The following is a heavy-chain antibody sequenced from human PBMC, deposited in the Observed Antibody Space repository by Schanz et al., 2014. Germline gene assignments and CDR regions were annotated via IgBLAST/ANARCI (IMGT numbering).Heavy chain of an antibody. CDR1: GFIFSNSW. Sequence: VFLAESGGGLVQPGGSLRLSCAASGFIFSNSWMSWVRQAPGKGLEWVANIKQDGSEKYYVDSVKGRFTISRDNAKNSLYLQMNSLTAEDTAVYYCAKAKSGAHGAFDIWGQGTMVTVSS. J-gene: IGHJ3*02. CDR2: IKQDGSEK. D-gene: IGHD3-10*01. CDR3: AKAKSGAHGAFDI. V-gene: IGHV3-7*01.